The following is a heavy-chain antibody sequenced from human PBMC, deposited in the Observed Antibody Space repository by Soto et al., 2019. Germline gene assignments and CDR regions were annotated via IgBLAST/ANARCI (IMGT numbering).Heavy chain of an antibody. CDR2: IIPIFGTA. D-gene: IGHD2-2*02. J-gene: IGHJ3*02. CDR1: GGTFSSYA. V-gene: IGHV1-69*13. Sequence: SSVKGSCKASGGTFSSYAISWVRQAPGQGLEWMGGIIPIFGTANYAQKFQGRVTITADESTSTAYMELSSLRSEDTAVYYCAREGYCSSTSCYTLGAFDIWGQGTMITVSS. CDR3: AREGYCSSTSCYTLGAFDI.